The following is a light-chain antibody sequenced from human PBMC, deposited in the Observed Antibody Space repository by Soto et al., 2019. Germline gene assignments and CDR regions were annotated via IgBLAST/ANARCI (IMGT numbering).Light chain of an antibody. V-gene: IGLV2-14*03. CDR2: DVS. CDR3: SSKRGSTYV. CDR1: SSDIGGYNY. J-gene: IGLJ1*01. Sequence: QSALTQPASVSGSPGQSITISCTGTSSDIGGYNYVSWYQQHPGKAPILMIYDVSNRPSGVSNRFSGSKSGNTASLTISGLQAEDEAYYYCSSKRGSTYVFGTGTKLTVL.